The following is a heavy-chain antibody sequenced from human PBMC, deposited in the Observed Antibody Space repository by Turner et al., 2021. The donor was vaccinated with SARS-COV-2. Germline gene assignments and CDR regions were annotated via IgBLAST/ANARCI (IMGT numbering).Heavy chain of an antibody. D-gene: IGHD4-17*01. CDR2: INPNSGGT. J-gene: IGHJ6*02. V-gene: IGHV1-2*02. Sequence: QVQLVQSGAEVKKPGASVKVPCKASGYTFPGYYMHWVRQAPGQGLEWMGWINPNSGGTNYAQKFQGRVTMTRDTSISTAYLELSRLRSDDTAVYYCARGASVTPDRYYYYYFGMDVWGQGTTVTVSS. CDR3: ARGASVTPDRYYYYYFGMDV. CDR1: GYTFPGYY.